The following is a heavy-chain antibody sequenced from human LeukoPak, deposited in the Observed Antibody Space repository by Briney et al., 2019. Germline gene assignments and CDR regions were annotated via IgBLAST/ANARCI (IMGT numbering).Heavy chain of an antibody. CDR1: GGSISSYY. J-gene: IGHJ5*02. CDR3: ARMGYGHWFDP. Sequence: SETLSLTRTVSGGSISSYYWSWIRQPPGKGLEWIGYICYSGSTNYNPSLKSRVTISVDTSKNQFSLKLSSVTAADTAVYYCARMGYGHWFDPWGQGTLVTVSS. D-gene: IGHD1-1*01. CDR2: ICYSGST. V-gene: IGHV4-59*01.